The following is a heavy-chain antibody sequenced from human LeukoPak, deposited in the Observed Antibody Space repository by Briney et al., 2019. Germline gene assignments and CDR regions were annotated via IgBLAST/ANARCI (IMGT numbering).Heavy chain of an antibody. CDR1: KFTFSHYG. CDR3: AKDAERGFDYSNSLQK. V-gene: IGHV3-33*03. CDR2: VFNDGSNQ. J-gene: IGHJ4*02. Sequence: GGSLRLSCAASKFTFSHYGMHWVRQAPGKGLEWVAVVFNDGSNQYYADSVKGRFTVSRDNSQNMLYLQMNSLRPEDTAVYYCAKDAERGFDYSNSLQKWGRGTLVTVSS. D-gene: IGHD4-11*01.